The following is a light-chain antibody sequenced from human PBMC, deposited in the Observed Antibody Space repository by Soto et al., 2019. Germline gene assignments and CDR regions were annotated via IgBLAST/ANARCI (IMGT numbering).Light chain of an antibody. J-gene: IGLJ1*01. V-gene: IGLV1-40*01. Sequence: QSVLTQPPSVSGAPGQRVTISCTGSSSNIGAGYDVHWYQQLPGAAPTLLIFGIFNRPSGVSERFSGSRSGTSASLAITGLQAEDGACYFRQSYDRSLIVPYVFGTGAKVTVL. CDR1: SSNIGAGYD. CDR2: GIF. CDR3: QSYDRSLIVPYV.